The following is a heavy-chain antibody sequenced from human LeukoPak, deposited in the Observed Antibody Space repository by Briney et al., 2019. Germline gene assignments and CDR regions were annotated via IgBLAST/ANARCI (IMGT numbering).Heavy chain of an antibody. J-gene: IGHJ6*02. CDR2: IRQDGSET. D-gene: IGHD2-21*01. Sequence: AGSLRLSCAASRFIFSNYWMTWVRQAPGKGLEWVANIRQDGSETNYVDSVKGRFTISRDNAKNSLYLQMNSLIGEDTAVYYCTRTLKVSQYGMYVWGQGTTVIISS. CDR3: TRTLKVSQYGMYV. V-gene: IGHV3-7*01. CDR1: RFIFSNYW.